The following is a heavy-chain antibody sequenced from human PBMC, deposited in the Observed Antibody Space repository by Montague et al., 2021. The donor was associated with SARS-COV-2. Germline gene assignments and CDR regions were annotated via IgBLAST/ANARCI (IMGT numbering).Heavy chain of an antibody. CDR1: SGSIISSGYY. Sequence: SETLSLTCSISSGSIISSGYYWGWIRQPPGKELEWIGNIYYSGTTYYNPSLQSRVTIYVDTSKNQLSLKLCSVTAADTAVYYCTRHVHMTWPEPSPGFDYWGQGTLVTVSS. V-gene: IGHV4-39*01. CDR3: TRHVHMTWPEPSPGFDY. J-gene: IGHJ4*02. D-gene: IGHD1-1*01. CDR2: IYYSGTT.